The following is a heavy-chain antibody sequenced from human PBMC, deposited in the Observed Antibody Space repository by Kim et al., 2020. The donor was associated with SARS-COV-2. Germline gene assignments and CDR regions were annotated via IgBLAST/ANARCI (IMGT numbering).Heavy chain of an antibody. J-gene: IGHJ1*01. CDR1: GDSISSSSHY. CDR2: IYSTGNT. D-gene: IGHD6-13*01. CDR3: AVLPGYSSSLH. Sequence: SETLSLTCTVSGDSISSSSHYWGWIRQPPGKGLDWIGSIYSTGNTYYNPSLKSRITISVDTSKNQFSLKLRSVTAADTAVYYCAVLPGYSSSLHWGQGTLVTVSS. V-gene: IGHV4-39*01.